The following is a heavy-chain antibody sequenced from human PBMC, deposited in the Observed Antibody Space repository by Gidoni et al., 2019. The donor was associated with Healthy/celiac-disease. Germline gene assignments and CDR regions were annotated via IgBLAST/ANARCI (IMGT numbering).Heavy chain of an antibody. J-gene: IGHJ6*02. CDR2: ISGSGGST. CDR1: GFTFSSYA. Sequence: EVQLLESGGGLVQPGGSLRLSCAASGFTFSSYAMSWVRQAPGKGLEWVSAISGSGGSTYYADAVKGRFTISRDNSKNTLYLQMNSLRAEDTAVYYCAHYDSSGYYSAGYYGMDVWGQGTTVTVSS. CDR3: AHYDSSGYYSAGYYGMDV. D-gene: IGHD3-22*01. V-gene: IGHV3-23*01.